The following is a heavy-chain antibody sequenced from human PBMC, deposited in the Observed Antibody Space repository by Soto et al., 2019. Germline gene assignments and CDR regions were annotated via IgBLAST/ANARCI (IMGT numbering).Heavy chain of an antibody. CDR2: INTFNGNT. Sequence: GASVKVSCKASGYRFTTYGLNWVRQAPGQRPEWMAWINTFNGNTYSAQKFQGRVTMTTDTSTSTVFMELRSLTSDDTAMYYCARELGISTAAPFDYWGQGTLVTVS. CDR3: ARELGISTAAPFDY. CDR1: GYRFTTYG. J-gene: IGHJ4*02. V-gene: IGHV1-18*01. D-gene: IGHD6-13*01.